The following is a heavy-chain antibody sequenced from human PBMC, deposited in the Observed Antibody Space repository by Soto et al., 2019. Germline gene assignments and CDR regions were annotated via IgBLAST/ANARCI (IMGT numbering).Heavy chain of an antibody. CDR1: GFSGSSSY. J-gene: IGHJ4*02. CDR3: ARALGYCSGGCFDY. CDR2: IYSGGST. Sequence: GGSLRLSCAASGFSGSSSYVSWVRQAPAKGLEWVSIIYSGGSTYYADSVRGRFTISRDNSNNTLYLQMNSLRAEDTAVYYCARALGYCSGGCFDYWGQGALATVSP. D-gene: IGHD2-15*01. V-gene: IGHV3-53*01.